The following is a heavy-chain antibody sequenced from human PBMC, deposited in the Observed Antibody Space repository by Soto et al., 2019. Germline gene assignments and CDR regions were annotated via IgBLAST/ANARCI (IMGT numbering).Heavy chain of an antibody. V-gene: IGHV3-23*01. CDR1: GFTFSSYA. CDR2: ISGSGGST. D-gene: IGHD3-16*01. J-gene: IGHJ6*03. Sequence: GGSLRLSCAASGFTFSSYAMSWVRQAPGKGLEWVSAISGSGGSTYYADSVKGRFTISTDNSKNTLYLQMNILRDDDTAIYYCALGESDYYYYYMDVWGKGTQVTVSS. CDR3: ALGESDYYYYYMDV.